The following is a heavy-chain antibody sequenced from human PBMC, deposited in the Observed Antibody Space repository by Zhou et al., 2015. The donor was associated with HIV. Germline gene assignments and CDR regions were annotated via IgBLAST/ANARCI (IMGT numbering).Heavy chain of an antibody. D-gene: IGHD1-26*01. CDR2: ISGYNGHS. Sequence: QVQLVQSAAEVKKPGASVKVSCKVSGYIFTDHGITWVRQAPGQGLEWMGWISGYNGHSNSAQKVQDRVTMTTDASTNTAYMELRGLSSDDTAVYFCARDLWDYWGQGTLVTVSS. CDR1: GYIFTDHG. V-gene: IGHV1-18*01. J-gene: IGHJ4*02. CDR3: ARDLWDY.